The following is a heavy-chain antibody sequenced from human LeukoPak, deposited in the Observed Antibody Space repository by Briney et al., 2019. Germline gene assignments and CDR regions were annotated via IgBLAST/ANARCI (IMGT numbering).Heavy chain of an antibody. CDR2: ISTSGST. CDR3: ARGTYGYNL. Sequence: SETLSLTCTVPGGSISSYYWGWIRQPAGKGLEWIGRISTSGSTDYNPSLRSRVSMSVDTSKNQFYLMLSPVTAADTAVYYCARGTYGYNLWGQGTLVTVSS. D-gene: IGHD5-24*01. V-gene: IGHV4-4*07. CDR1: GGSISSYY. J-gene: IGHJ5*02.